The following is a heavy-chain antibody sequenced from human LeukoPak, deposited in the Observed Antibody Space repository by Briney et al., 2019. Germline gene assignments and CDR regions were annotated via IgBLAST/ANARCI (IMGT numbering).Heavy chain of an antibody. D-gene: IGHD3-10*01. Sequence: GGSLRLSCAASGFTFSSYEMNWVRQAPGKGLEWVSYISSSGSTINYADSVKGRFTISRDNAKNSLYLQMNSLRAEDTAVYYCARDARSVLLWFGELSDYGMDVWGKGATVTVSS. CDR2: ISSSGSTI. V-gene: IGHV3-48*03. CDR1: GFTFSSYE. J-gene: IGHJ6*04. CDR3: ARDARSVLLWFGELSDYGMDV.